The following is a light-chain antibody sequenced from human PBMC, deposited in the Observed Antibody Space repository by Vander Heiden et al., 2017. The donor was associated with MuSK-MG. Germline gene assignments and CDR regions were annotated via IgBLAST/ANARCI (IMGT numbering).Light chain of an antibody. CDR3: QQEGSSPFL. V-gene: IGKV3-20*01. J-gene: IGKJ2*01. CDR1: QSVSSSY. CDR2: GAS. Sequence: EIVLTQSPGTLSLSPGERATLSCRASQSVSSSYLAWYQQKPGQAPRLLIYGASSRATGIPDRFSGSGSGTDFTLTISRLEPEDFAVYYCQQEGSSPFLFGQGTKLEIK.